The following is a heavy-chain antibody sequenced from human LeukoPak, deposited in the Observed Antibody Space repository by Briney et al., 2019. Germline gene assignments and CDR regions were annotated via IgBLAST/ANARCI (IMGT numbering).Heavy chain of an antibody. J-gene: IGHJ5*02. D-gene: IGHD3-22*01. CDR3: AGSGSWDYYDSSGYYGWFDP. CDR1: GGSISSYY. V-gene: IGHV4-59*01. Sequence: SETLSLTCTVSGGSISSYYWSWIRQPPGKGLEWIGYIYYSGSTNYNPSLKSRVTISVDTSKNQFSLKLSSVTAADTAVYYCAGSGSWDYYDSSGYYGWFDPWGQGTLVTVSS. CDR2: IYYSGST.